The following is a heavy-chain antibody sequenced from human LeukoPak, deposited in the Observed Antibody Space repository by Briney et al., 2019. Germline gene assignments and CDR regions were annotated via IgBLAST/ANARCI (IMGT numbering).Heavy chain of an antibody. CDR3: AREGIPAAGTGPYYYYGMDV. J-gene: IGHJ6*02. Sequence: SETLSITCTVSGGSISSSSYYWGWIRQPPGKGLEWIGSIYYSGSTYYNPSLKSRVTISVDKSKNQFSLKLSSVTAADTAVYYCAREGIPAAGTGPYYYYGMDVWGQGTTVTVSS. CDR2: IYYSGST. V-gene: IGHV4-39*07. CDR1: GGSISSSSYY. D-gene: IGHD6-13*01.